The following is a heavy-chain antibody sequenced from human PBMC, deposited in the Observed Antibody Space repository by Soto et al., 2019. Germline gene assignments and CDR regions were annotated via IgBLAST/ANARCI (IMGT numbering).Heavy chain of an antibody. Sequence: GGSLRLSCAASGFTFSSYAMSWVRQAPGKGLEWVSAISGSGGSTYYADSVKGRFTISRDNSKNTLYLQMNSLRAEDTAVYYYAKVRPKDIVVVPAPPFPYWGQGTLVTVSS. D-gene: IGHD2-2*01. CDR1: GFTFSSYA. V-gene: IGHV3-23*01. J-gene: IGHJ4*02. CDR3: AKVRPKDIVVVPAPPFPY. CDR2: ISGSGGST.